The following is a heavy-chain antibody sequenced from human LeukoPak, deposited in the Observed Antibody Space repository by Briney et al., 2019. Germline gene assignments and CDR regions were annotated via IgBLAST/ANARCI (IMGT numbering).Heavy chain of an antibody. CDR3: ARGSDYFDY. CDR2: IYYSGST. V-gene: IGHV4-39*07. CDR1: GGSISSSSYY. J-gene: IGHJ4*02. Sequence: SETLSLTCTVSGGSISSSSYYWGWIRQPPGKGLEWIGNIYYSGSTNYNPSLKSRVTISVDTSKNQFSLQLNSVTPEDTAVYYCARGSDYFDYWGQGTLVTVSS.